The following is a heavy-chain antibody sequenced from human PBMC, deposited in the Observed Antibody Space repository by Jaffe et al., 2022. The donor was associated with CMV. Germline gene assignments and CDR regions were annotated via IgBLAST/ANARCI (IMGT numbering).Heavy chain of an antibody. CDR3: ARGMGYTPGSYYFDY. CDR1: GDSVSSKSAA. V-gene: IGHV6-1*01. CDR2: TFYRSKWHH. Sequence: QVQMQQSGPGLVKPSQTLSLTCAISGDSVSSKSAAWNWIRQSPWRGLEWLGRTFYRSKWHHEYALSVKGRITINSDTSRNQFSLQLNSVTPEDTAVYYCARGMGYTPGSYYFDYWGQGNLVTVSS. J-gene: IGHJ4*02. D-gene: IGHD5-18*01.